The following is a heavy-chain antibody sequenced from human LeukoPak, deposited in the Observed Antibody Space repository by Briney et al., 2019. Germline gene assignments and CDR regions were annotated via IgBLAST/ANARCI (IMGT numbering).Heavy chain of an antibody. CDR3: ARGGSRRLSPGDY. V-gene: IGHV3-7*01. CDR1: GFTFSSYW. CDR2: IKQDGSEK. D-gene: IGHD3-16*01. Sequence: PAGSLRLSCVGSGFTFSSYWTTWVRQAPGKGLDGVANIKQDGSEKYYVDPVKGRFTISSDNAKNSVYLHMNSLSVEDTAVYYCARGGSRRLSPGDYWGQGTLVTVSS. J-gene: IGHJ4*02.